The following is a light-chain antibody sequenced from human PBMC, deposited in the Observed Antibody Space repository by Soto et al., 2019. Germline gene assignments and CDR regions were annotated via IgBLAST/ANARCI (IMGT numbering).Light chain of an antibody. Sequence: DIRMTQSPSSLSASAGDRVTITCRASQGINNDLAWFQQKPGKAPKSLIYAASSLQSGVSSKFSGSGSGTDFSLTISSLQPEDFATYYCQQYHVYPLTFGGGTKVDIK. CDR3: QQYHVYPLT. CDR2: AAS. J-gene: IGKJ4*01. V-gene: IGKV1-16*02. CDR1: QGINND.